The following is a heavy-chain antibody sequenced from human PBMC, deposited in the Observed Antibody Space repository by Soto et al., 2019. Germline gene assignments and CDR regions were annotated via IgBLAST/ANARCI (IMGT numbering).Heavy chain of an antibody. CDR1: GFIVSTSY. Sequence: EVHLVESGGGLVQPGGSLRLSCAASGFIVSTSYMNWVRQAPGKGLEWVSVIHTGGGAYYADSVKGRFIISRDDSKNTVYLQMNSLRAEDTAVYYCARDSYSVYWGQGTLVTVSS. CDR3: ARDSYSVY. J-gene: IGHJ4*02. CDR2: IHTGGGA. D-gene: IGHD1-26*01. V-gene: IGHV3-66*01.